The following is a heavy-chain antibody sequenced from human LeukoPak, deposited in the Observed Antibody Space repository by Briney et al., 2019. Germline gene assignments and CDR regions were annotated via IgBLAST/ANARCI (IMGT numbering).Heavy chain of an antibody. CDR2: ISGTSDTT. V-gene: IGHV3-23*01. J-gene: IGHJ3*02. CDR1: RFIFKNYA. Sequence: GGSMRLSCAASRFIFKNYAMSWVRQAPGKGLEWVSIISGTSDTTRYGDSVRGRFTTSRDNPRNTLYLQMNSLRVDDTAVYYCAKADATIGGAFDIWGQGTMVIVSS. CDR3: AKADATIGGAFDI. D-gene: IGHD3-3*01.